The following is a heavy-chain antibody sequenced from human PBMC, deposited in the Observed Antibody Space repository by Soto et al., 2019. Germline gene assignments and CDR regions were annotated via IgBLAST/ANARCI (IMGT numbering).Heavy chain of an antibody. CDR3: AIHHGPTTSVYGFDP. Sequence: QVHLVQSGVEVKTPGASVKVSCQASGYTFFTYDISWVRQAPGQGLEWMGWISTYSGDTKYAQKFQGRVTMTTDTSTTTAYLELRSQRSDDTAVYYCAIHHGPTTSVYGFDPWGQGTLVTVSS. D-gene: IGHD2-8*01. CDR2: ISTYSGDT. J-gene: IGHJ5*02. CDR1: GYTFFTYD. V-gene: IGHV1-18*01.